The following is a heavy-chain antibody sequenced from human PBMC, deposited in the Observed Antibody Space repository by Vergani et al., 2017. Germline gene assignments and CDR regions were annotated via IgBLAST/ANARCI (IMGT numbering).Heavy chain of an antibody. Sequence: QVQLVQSGAEVKKPGSSVKVSCKASGGTFSSYAISWVRQAPGQGLEWMGGIIPIFGTANYAQKLQGRVTLTADESTSTAYMELSILRSEDTAVYYCARDYCSSTSCYTRWFDPWGQGTLVTVSS. CDR2: IIPIFGTA. D-gene: IGHD2-2*02. CDR3: ARDYCSSTSCYTRWFDP. J-gene: IGHJ5*02. CDR1: GGTFSSYA. V-gene: IGHV1-69*01.